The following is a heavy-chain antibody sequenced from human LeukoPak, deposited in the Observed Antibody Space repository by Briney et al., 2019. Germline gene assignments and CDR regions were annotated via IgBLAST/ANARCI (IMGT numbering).Heavy chain of an antibody. CDR3: AGSPDSSGYYPALYYFDY. D-gene: IGHD3-22*01. CDR2: IIPIFGTA. J-gene: IGHJ4*02. CDR1: GGTFSSYA. Sequence: SVKVSCKASGGTFSSYAISWVRQAPGQGLEWMGGIIPIFGTANYAQKFQGRVTITADESTSTAYMELSSLRSEDTAVYYCAGSPDSSGYYPALYYFDYWGQGTLVTVSS. V-gene: IGHV1-69*13.